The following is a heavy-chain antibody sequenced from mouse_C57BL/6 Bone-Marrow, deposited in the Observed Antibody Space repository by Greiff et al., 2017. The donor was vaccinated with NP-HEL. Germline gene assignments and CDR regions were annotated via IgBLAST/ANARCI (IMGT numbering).Heavy chain of an antibody. D-gene: IGHD1-1*01. CDR3: ARDPHYYGSSYYAMDY. J-gene: IGHJ4*01. CDR2: ILPGSGST. V-gene: IGHV1-9*01. Sequence: QVQLKESGAELMKPGASVKLSCKATGYTFTGYWIEWVKQRPGHGLEWIGEILPGSGSTNYNEKFKGKATFTADTSSNTAYMQLSSLTTEDSAIYYCARDPHYYGSSYYAMDYWGQGTSVTVSS. CDR1: GYTFTGYW.